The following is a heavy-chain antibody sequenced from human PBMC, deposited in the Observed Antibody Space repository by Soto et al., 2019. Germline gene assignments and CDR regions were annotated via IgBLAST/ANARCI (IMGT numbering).Heavy chain of an antibody. CDR2: ISPFTGDT. Sequence: GASVKVSCKTSGYSFTNYGINWVRQAPGQGLEWMGWISPFTGDTHYTQSLQGRITVTTDTSTNTAYMELRSLRSADTAVYYCARSCSGGSCHSAYWGQGTRGTVSS. D-gene: IGHD2-15*01. J-gene: IGHJ4*02. CDR1: GYSFTNYG. V-gene: IGHV1-18*04. CDR3: ARSCSGGSCHSAY.